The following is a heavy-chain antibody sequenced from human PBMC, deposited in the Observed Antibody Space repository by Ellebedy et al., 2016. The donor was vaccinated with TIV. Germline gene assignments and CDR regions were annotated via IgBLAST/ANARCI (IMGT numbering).Heavy chain of an antibody. J-gene: IGHJ4*02. CDR2: IYYSGST. V-gene: IGHV4-39*01. CDR3: ARHVRYDSSGHYSYFDY. D-gene: IGHD3-22*01. Sequence: MPSETLSLTCTVSGGSISSSSYYWGWIRQPPGKGLEWIGSIYYSGSTYYNPSLKSRVTISVDTSKNQFSLKLSSVTAADTAVYYCARHVRYDSSGHYSYFDYWGQGTLVTVSS. CDR1: GGSISSSSYY.